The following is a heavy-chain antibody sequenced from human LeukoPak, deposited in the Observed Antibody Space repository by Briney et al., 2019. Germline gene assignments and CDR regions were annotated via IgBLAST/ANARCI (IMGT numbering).Heavy chain of an antibody. Sequence: PGGSLRLSCAASGFIFSDHYMSWIRQAPGKGLEWVSYISTSGNDVYYADSVKGRFTVARDNAKKSLYLQMNSLRVEDTAVYYCARLGYCTGGSCYALLNFWGQGILVTVSA. CDR3: ARLGYCTGGSCYALLNF. CDR1: GFIFSDHY. V-gene: IGHV3-11*01. CDR2: ISTSGNDV. D-gene: IGHD2-15*01. J-gene: IGHJ4*02.